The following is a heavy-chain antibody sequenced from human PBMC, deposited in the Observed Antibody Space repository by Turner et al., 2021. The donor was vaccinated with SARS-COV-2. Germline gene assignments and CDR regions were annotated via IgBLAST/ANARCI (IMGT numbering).Heavy chain of an antibody. CDR3: ATGYAYCGGDCSIHY. D-gene: IGHD2-21*02. CDR2: FDPEDGET. Sequence: QVQLVQSGAEVKKPGASVKVSCKVSGYTLTELSMHWVRQAPGNGLEWMGGFDPEDGETIYAQKFQDRVTMTEDTSTDTAYMELSSLRSEDTALYYCATGYAYCGGDCSIHYWGQGTLVTVSS. V-gene: IGHV1-24*01. CDR1: GYTLTELS. J-gene: IGHJ4*02.